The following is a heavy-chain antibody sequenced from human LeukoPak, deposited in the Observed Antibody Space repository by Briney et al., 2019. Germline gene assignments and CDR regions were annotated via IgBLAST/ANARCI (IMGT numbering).Heavy chain of an antibody. CDR1: VYTFTSYG. Sequence: GASVKVSFKSSVYTFTSYGSSWVRHATGQALEWVVWRSAYNGNTTYAQKLQGRVTMTTDTSTSTAYIELRSLRSDDTAVYYCARDRREDEVVAAKSPADYWGQGTLVTVSS. J-gene: IGHJ4*02. D-gene: IGHD2-15*01. CDR3: ARDRREDEVVAAKSPADY. V-gene: IGHV1-18*01. CDR2: RSAYNGNT.